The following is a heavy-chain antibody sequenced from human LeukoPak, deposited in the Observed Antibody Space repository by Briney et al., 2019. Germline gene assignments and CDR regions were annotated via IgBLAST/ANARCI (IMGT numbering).Heavy chain of an antibody. J-gene: IGHJ3*02. CDR1: GFTFSSYD. D-gene: IGHD1-26*01. V-gene: IGHV3-13*03. Sequence: GGSLRLSCAACGFTFSSYDMHWVRQTTGKGLEWVSAIGTAGDTYYPGSVKGQFTISRDNSKNTLYLQMNSLRAEDTAVYYCARGGSYLSAFDIWGQGTTVTVSS. CDR3: ARGGSYLSAFDI. CDR2: IGTAGDT.